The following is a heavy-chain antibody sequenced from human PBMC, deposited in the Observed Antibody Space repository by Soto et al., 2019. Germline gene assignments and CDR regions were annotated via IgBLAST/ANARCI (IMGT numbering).Heavy chain of an antibody. J-gene: IGHJ4*02. Sequence: ASVKVSCKASGYTFTIYYMHWVRQAPGQGLEWMGIINPSGGSTSYAQKFQGRVTMTRDTSTSTVYMELSSLRSEDTAVYYCARIRGGDTAMVKYYFDYWGQGTLVTVSS. CDR2: INPSGGST. CDR3: ARIRGGDTAMVKYYFDY. CDR1: GYTFTIYY. V-gene: IGHV1-46*01. D-gene: IGHD5-18*01.